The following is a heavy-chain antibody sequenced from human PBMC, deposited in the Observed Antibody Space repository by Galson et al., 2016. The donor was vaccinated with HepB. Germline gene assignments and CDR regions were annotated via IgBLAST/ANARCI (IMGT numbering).Heavy chain of an antibody. CDR1: GASVSSGSYY. CDR3: ASGLYYCASKHCRGVDCHLPFFDF. D-gene: IGHD2-15*01. J-gene: IGHJ4*02. CDR2: LFYRGKT. V-gene: IGHV4-39*01. Sequence: SETLSLTCTVSGASVSSGSYYWAWIRQPPGKGLEWIGSLFYRGKTYYNPSLKSRVTISGDTSKNQFSLKLNSVTATDTAVYYCASGLYYCASKHCRGVDCHLPFFDFWGPGSLVTVSS.